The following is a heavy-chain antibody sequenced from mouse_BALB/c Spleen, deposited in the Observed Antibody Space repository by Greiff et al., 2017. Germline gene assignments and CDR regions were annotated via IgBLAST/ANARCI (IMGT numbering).Heavy chain of an antibody. V-gene: IGHV3-2*02. Sequence: VQLQQSGPGLVKPSQSLSLSCTVSGYTFTSDYARYGIRQPPGNKLEWMGYISYSGSTNYDPTLKGRISITRDTSKNQFFLQLNTVTTEDTATYYCARGYDYDGYYFDYWGQGTTLTVSS. CDR2: ISYSGST. D-gene: IGHD2-4*01. CDR1: GYTFTSDYA. CDR3: ARGYDYDGYYFDY. J-gene: IGHJ2*01.